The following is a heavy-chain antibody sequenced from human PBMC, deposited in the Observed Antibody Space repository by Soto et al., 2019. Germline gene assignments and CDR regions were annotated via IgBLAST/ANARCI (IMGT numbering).Heavy chain of an antibody. J-gene: IGHJ6*02. D-gene: IGHD3-10*01. V-gene: IGHV1-69*01. CDR3: ARARLSNGDPNIYFFYGLDV. CDR2: IIPLFRKT. CDR1: GDMFRNSA. Sequence: QVQLVQSGAEVKRPGSSVKVSCKASGDMFRNSAFTWVRQAPGQGLAWMGVIIPLFRKTDVAQKFQGRVNRTADESTSSIYMEVSSLTSEDTAVYYCARARLSNGDPNIYFFYGLDVWGQGTTITVSS.